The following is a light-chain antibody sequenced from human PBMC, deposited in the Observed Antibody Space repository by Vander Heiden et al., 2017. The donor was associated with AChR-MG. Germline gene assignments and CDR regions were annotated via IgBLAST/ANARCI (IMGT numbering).Light chain of an antibody. V-gene: IGLV2-11*01. CDR3: CSFATTYTLL. J-gene: IGLJ2*01. CDR2: DVN. CDR1: SGDVGAYNF. Sequence: QSALTQPRSVSGSPGQSVTISCTGTSGDVGAYNFVSWYQQHPGKAPKLMVYDVNKPPSGVPDRFSGSTSGNTASLTISGLQAEDEADYYCCSFATTYTLLFGGGTNLTFL.